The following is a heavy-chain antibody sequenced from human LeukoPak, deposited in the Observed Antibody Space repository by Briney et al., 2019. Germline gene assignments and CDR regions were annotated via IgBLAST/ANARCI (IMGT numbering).Heavy chain of an antibody. CDR1: GYTFTSYG. CDR3: ARDLVPAAILQQNWFDP. V-gene: IGHV1-18*01. CDR2: ISAYNGNT. J-gene: IGHJ5*02. D-gene: IGHD2-2*01. Sequence: ASVKVSCKASGYTFTSYGISWVRQAPGQGLEWMGWISAYNGNTNYAQKLQGRVTMTTDTSTSTAYMELRSLRSDDTAVYYCARDLVPAAILQQNWFDPWGQGTLVTVSS.